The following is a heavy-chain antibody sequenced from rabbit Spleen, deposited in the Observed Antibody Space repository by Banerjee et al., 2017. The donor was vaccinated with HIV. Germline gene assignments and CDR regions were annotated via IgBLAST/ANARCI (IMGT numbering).Heavy chain of an antibody. D-gene: IGHD1-1*01. Sequence: QEQLEESGGGLVQPGGSLTLSCTASGFSFSSNDYMCWVCQAPGKGLEWIACIYTGSSGSTYYATWATGRFTCSKTSSTTVTLQMTSLTVADTATYFCARDLDGVIGWNFGWWGPGTLVTVS. J-gene: IGHJ4*01. V-gene: IGHV1S45*01. CDR2: IYTGSSGST. CDR1: GFSFSSNDY. CDR3: ARDLDGVIGWNFGW.